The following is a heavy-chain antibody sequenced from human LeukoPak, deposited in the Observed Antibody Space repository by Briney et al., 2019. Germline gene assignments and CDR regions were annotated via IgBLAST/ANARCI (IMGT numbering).Heavy chain of an antibody. V-gene: IGHV4-59*08. D-gene: IGHD2-21*01. J-gene: IGHJ4*02. CDR2: IYYSGST. CDR1: GGSISSYY. Sequence: SETLYLTCTVSGGSISSYYWSWIRQPPGKGLEWIGYIYYSGSTNYNPSLKSRVTISVDTSKNQFSLKLSSVTAADTAVYYCARYSEAVDYWGQGTLVTVSS. CDR3: ARYSEAVDY.